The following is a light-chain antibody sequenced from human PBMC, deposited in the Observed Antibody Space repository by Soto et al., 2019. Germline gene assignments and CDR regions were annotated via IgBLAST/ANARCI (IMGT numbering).Light chain of an antibody. Sequence: EIVLTQSPGTLSLSPGERATLSCRASQSVSSSYLAWYQQKPGQPPRLLIYGASSRATGIPDRFSGSGSGTDFTLTISRLEPEDFAVYFCQQYDSSPTTFGQGTKGDIK. V-gene: IGKV3-20*01. CDR2: GAS. CDR1: QSVSSSY. J-gene: IGKJ1*01. CDR3: QQYDSSPTT.